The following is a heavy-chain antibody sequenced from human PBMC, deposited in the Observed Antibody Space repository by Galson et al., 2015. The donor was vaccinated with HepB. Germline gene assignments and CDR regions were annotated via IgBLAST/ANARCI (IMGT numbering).Heavy chain of an antibody. Sequence: SLRLSCAAPGFTFSSYSMNWVRQAPGKGLEWVSSISSSSSYIYYADSVKGRFTISRDNAKNSLYLQMNSLRAEDTAVYYCARVKNTIFGVVLAFDIWGQGTMVTVSS. V-gene: IGHV3-21*01. J-gene: IGHJ3*02. D-gene: IGHD3-3*01. CDR2: ISSSSSYI. CDR1: GFTFSSYS. CDR3: ARVKNTIFGVVLAFDI.